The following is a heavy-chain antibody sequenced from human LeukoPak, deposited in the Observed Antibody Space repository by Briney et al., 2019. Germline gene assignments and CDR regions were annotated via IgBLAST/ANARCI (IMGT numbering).Heavy chain of an antibody. CDR3: ATQERGDSSGYYYYFDY. Sequence: SVKVSCKASGGAFSSYAISWVRQAPGQGLEWMGGIIPIFGTANYAQKFQGRVTITADESTSTAYMELSSLRSEDTAVYYCATQERGDSSGYYYYFDYWGQGTLVTVSS. J-gene: IGHJ4*02. V-gene: IGHV1-69*13. D-gene: IGHD3-22*01. CDR2: IIPIFGTA. CDR1: GGAFSSYA.